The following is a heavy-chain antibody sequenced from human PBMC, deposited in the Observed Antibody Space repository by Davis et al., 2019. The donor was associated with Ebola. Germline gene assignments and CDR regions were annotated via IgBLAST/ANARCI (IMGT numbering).Heavy chain of an antibody. V-gene: IGHV3-23*01. J-gene: IGHJ5*02. CDR3: AKDTLANWFDP. CDR1: GFTFSSYG. CDR2: ISRSCGST. Sequence: ESLKISCAASGFTFSSYGMSWVRQAPGKGLEWVSSISRSCGSTYYADSVKGRFTISRDNSKNTLYLQMNSLRAEDTAVYYCAKDTLANWFDPWGQGTLVTVSS. D-gene: IGHD3-3*02.